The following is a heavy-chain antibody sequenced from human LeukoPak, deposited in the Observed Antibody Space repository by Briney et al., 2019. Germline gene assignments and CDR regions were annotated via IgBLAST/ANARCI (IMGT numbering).Heavy chain of an antibody. D-gene: IGHD3-10*01. V-gene: IGHV4-31*03. J-gene: IGHJ4*02. CDR2: IYYSGST. CDR3: ARDNYYGPGSFVY. CDR1: GDSINGGGYS. Sequence: PSQTLSLTCTVSGDSINGGGYSWSWIRQHPGKGLEWIGYIYYSGSTYYNPSLKSRVTISVDTSKNQFSLKVNSVTVADTAVYYCARDNYYGPGSFVYWGQGTLVTVSS.